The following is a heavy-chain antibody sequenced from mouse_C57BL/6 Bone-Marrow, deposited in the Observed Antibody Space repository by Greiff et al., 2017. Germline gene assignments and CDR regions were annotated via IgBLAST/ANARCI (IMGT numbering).Heavy chain of an antibody. CDR2: INPNNGGT. Sequence: EVQLQQSGPELVKPGASVKISCKASGYTFTDYYMNWVKQSHGKSLEWIGDINPNNGGTSYNQKFKGKATLTVDKSSSTAYMELRSLTSEDSAVYYCARNLYYGSSYTMDYWGQGTSVTVSS. V-gene: IGHV1-26*01. J-gene: IGHJ4*01. CDR3: ARNLYYGSSYTMDY. D-gene: IGHD1-1*01. CDR1: GYTFTDYY.